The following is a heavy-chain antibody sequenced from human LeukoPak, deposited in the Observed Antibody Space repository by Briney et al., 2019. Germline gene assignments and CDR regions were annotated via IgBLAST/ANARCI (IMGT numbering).Heavy chain of an antibody. Sequence: SETLSLTCAVYGGSFRAFHWNWIRQSPAKGLEWLGEMKQSGTPRYNPSLQSRVTISVDKSKNQFSLNVRSVAAADTAVYYCASKPFLYGFRTYFDNWAQGTLVTVSS. CDR3: ASKPFLYGFRTYFDN. CDR1: GGSFRAFH. J-gene: IGHJ4*02. V-gene: IGHV4-34*01. D-gene: IGHD3-10*01. CDR2: MKQSGTP.